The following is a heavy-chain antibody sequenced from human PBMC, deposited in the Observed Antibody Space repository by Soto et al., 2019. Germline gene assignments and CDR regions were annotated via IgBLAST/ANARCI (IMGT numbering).Heavy chain of an antibody. CDR2: IIPIFGTV. CDR3: AKGAVAGTPTSYYYYGMDV. V-gene: IGHV1-69*12. CDR1: GGTFRTYA. Sequence: QVQRLQSGAEMKKPGSSVRVSCEASGGTFRTYAISWVRQAPGQGLEWMGEIIPIFGTVNYAQKFQGRVTITADESTTTVYMDLRSLRSEDTAVYYCAKGAVAGTPTSYYYYGMDVWGQGTTVTVSS. D-gene: IGHD6-19*01. J-gene: IGHJ6*02.